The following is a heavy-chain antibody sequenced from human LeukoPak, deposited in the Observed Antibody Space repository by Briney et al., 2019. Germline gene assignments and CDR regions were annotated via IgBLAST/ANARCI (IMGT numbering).Heavy chain of an antibody. J-gene: IGHJ4*02. Sequence: GGSLRLSCAASGFTVSSNYMSWVRQAPGKGLEWVSVLYSGGSTYYADSVKGRFTISRDNAKNSLYLRMNSLRAEDTAVYYCARGQNSSGPEDYWGQGTLVTVSS. D-gene: IGHD6-19*01. V-gene: IGHV3-66*01. CDR2: LYSGGST. CDR1: GFTVSSNY. CDR3: ARGQNSSGPEDY.